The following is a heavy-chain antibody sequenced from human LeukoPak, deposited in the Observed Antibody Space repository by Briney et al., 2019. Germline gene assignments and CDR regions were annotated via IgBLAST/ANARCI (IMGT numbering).Heavy chain of an antibody. J-gene: IGHJ4*02. CDR1: RGSTSTYY. CDR3: ARGLGWYYFDY. V-gene: IGHV4-4*07. D-gene: IGHD6-19*01. Sequence: PSETLSLTCTVSRGSTSTYYWSWIRQPAGKGLEWIGRIYPSGNTNFNPSLMSRVTMSIDTSKNQFSLKLSSVTAADTAVYYCARGLGWYYFDYWGQGTLVTVSS. CDR2: IYPSGNT.